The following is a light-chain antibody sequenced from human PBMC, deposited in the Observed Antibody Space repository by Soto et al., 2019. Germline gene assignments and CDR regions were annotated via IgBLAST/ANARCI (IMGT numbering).Light chain of an antibody. CDR3: CSYAGNSLWV. Sequence: QSALTQPRSVSGSPGQSVTISCTGTSSDVGGYNYVSWYQQHPGKAPKLMIYDVSKWPSWVPDRFSGSKSGNTASLTISGHQAEDEAAYYFCSYAGNSLWVFGGGTQLTVL. V-gene: IGLV2-11*01. J-gene: IGLJ3*02. CDR2: DVS. CDR1: SSDVGGYNY.